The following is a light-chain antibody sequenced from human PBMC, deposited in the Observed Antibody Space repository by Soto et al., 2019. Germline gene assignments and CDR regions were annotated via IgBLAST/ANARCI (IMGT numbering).Light chain of an antibody. CDR2: AAF. CDR3: LQHNRYPWT. J-gene: IGKJ1*01. CDR1: QGIGND. Sequence: DIQMTQSPSSLSASVGDRVTITCRASQGIGNDLGWYQQKPGKAPKRLIYAAFSLEGGVPSRFRGSWSGTEFSLTIGSLQPEDFATYYCLQHNRYPWTFGQGTKVEIK. V-gene: IGKV1-17*01.